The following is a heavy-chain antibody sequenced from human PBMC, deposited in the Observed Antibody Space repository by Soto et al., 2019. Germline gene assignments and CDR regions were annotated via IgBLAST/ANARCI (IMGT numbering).Heavy chain of an antibody. CDR1: GYTFTSYY. D-gene: IGHD3-3*01. Sequence: ASVKVSCKASGYTFTSYYMHWVRQAPGQGLEWMGIINPSGGSTSYAQKFQGRVTMTRDTSTSTVYMELSSLGSEDTAVYYCARGRFLEWLSKYYYYGMDVWGQGTTVTVSS. J-gene: IGHJ6*02. V-gene: IGHV1-46*01. CDR2: INPSGGST. CDR3: ARGRFLEWLSKYYYYGMDV.